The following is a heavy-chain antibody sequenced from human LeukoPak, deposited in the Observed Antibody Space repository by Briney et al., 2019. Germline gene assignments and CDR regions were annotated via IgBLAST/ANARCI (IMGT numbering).Heavy chain of an antibody. CDR2: IRGCDGNS. D-gene: IGHD3-9*01. J-gene: IGHJ6*02. Sequence: GGSLRLSCAASGFTFSSYAMSWVRQAPGKGLEWVSAIRGCDGNSYYTDSVKGRFTISRDNSKNTLYLQMNSLRAEDTAVYYCAKADGDFDWLLLSTYYYYYGMDVWGQGTTVTVSS. CDR3: AKADGDFDWLLLSTYYYYYGMDV. V-gene: IGHV3-23*01. CDR1: GFTFSSYA.